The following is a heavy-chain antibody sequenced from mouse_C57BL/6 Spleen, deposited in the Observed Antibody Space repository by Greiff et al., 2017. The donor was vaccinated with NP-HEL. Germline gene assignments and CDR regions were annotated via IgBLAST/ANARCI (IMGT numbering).Heavy chain of an antibody. D-gene: IGHD1-1*01. Sequence: VQLQQSGAELMKPGASVKLSCKATGYTFTGYWIEWVKQRPGHGLEWIGEILPGSGSTNYNEKFKGKATFTADTSSNTAYMQLSSLTTEDSAIYYCARPLFTTVVATEAMDYWGQGTSVTVSS. CDR3: ARPLFTTVVATEAMDY. CDR1: GYTFTGYW. J-gene: IGHJ4*01. CDR2: ILPGSGST. V-gene: IGHV1-9*01.